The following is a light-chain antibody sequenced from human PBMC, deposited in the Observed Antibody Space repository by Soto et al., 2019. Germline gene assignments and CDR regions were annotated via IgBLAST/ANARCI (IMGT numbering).Light chain of an antibody. V-gene: IGKV3-11*01. CDR2: DAS. CDR3: QQRSNWPPGVT. J-gene: IGKJ3*01. CDR1: QSVSSY. Sequence: ETVLTQSPGTLSLSPGERATLSCRASQSVSSYLAWYQQKPGQAPRLLIYDASNSATGIPARFSGSGSGTDFTLTISSLEPEDFAVYYCQQRSNWPPGVTFGPGTKVDIK.